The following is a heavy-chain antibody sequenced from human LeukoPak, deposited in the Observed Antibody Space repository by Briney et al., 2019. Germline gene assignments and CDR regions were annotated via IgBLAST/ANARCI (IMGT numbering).Heavy chain of an antibody. CDR3: ARDPPPPPYDSSGYYDY. D-gene: IGHD3-22*01. J-gene: IGHJ4*02. CDR2: IWYDGSNK. V-gene: IGHV3-33*08. Sequence: LSLTCTVSGGSISSGGYYWSWIRQAPGKGLEWVAVIWYDGSNKYYADSVKGRFTISRDNSKNSLYLQMNILRAEETAVYYCARDPPPPPYDSSGYYDYWGQGTLVTVSS. CDR1: GGSISSGGYY.